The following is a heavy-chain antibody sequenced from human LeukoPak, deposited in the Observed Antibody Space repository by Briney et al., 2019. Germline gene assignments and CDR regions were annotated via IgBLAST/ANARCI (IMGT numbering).Heavy chain of an antibody. CDR2: INHSEST. Sequence: SETLSLTCTVSGGSISSYYWSWIRQPPGKGLEWIGEINHSESTNYNPSLKSRVTISVDTSKNQFSLKLSSVTAADTAVYYCARAVRTSGGSWRYYYYGMDVWGQGTTVTVSS. V-gene: IGHV4-34*01. CDR3: ARAVRTSGGSWRYYYYGMDV. CDR1: GGSISSYY. D-gene: IGHD2-15*01. J-gene: IGHJ6*02.